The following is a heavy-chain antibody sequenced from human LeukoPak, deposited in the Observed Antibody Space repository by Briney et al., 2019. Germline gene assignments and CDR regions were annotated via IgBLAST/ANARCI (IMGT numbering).Heavy chain of an antibody. V-gene: IGHV4-38-2*02. Sequence: SETLSLTCTVSGFSISSGYYWGWIRQPPGKGLEWIGSIYYSGDTYYNPSLKSRLTISVDTSKKQFSLKLNSVTAADTAVYYCASLRVMVPNYFDYWGQGTLVTVSS. D-gene: IGHD6-13*01. CDR3: ASLRVMVPNYFDY. CDR1: GFSISSGYY. J-gene: IGHJ4*02. CDR2: IYYSGDT.